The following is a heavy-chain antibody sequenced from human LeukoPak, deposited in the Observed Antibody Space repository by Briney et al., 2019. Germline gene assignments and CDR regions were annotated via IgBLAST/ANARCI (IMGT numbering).Heavy chain of an antibody. V-gene: IGHV4-59*01. J-gene: IGHJ3*02. CDR3: ARAGSDYDSSGYYPPDAFDI. CDR2: IYYSGST. Sequence: SETLSLTCAVYGGSFSGYYWSWIRQPPGKGLEWIGYIYYSGSTNYNPSLKSRVTISVDTSKNQFSLKLSSVTAADTAVYYCARAGSDYDSSGYYPPDAFDIWGQGTMVTVSS. CDR1: GGSFSGYY. D-gene: IGHD3-22*01.